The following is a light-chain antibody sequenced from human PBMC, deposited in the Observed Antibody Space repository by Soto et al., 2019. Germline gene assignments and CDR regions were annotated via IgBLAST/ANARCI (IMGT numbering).Light chain of an antibody. CDR1: QSVGSTY. CDR3: QQYGSSVWT. CDR2: GSS. J-gene: IGKJ1*01. V-gene: IGKV3-20*01. Sequence: EIVLTQSPGTLSLSPGERATLSCRASQSVGSTYLAWYQQKPGQPPRLLIYGSSTRASGIPDRFSGSGSGTDFTLTISRLETEDFAVYYCQQYGSSVWTFGQGTKVDI.